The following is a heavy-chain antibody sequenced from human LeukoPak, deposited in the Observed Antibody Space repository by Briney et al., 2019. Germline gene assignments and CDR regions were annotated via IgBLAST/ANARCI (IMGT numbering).Heavy chain of an antibody. CDR3: ARDALDCSGGSCYHTEYFDY. V-gene: IGHV4-59*01. J-gene: IGHJ4*02. Sequence: SETLSLTCTVSGGSISSYYWSWIRQPPGKGLEWIGYIYYSGSTNYNPSLKSRVTISVDTSKNQFSLKLSSVTAADTAVYYCARDALDCSGGSCYHTEYFDYWGQGTLVTVSS. CDR2: IYYSGST. D-gene: IGHD2-15*01. CDR1: GGSISSYY.